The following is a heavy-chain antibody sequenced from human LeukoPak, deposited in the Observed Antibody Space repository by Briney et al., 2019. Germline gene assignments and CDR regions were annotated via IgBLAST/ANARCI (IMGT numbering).Heavy chain of an antibody. CDR3: ARNLFTSAGTFWAIDY. Sequence: NASETLSLTCTVSGGSISSYYWSWIRQPPGKGLEWIEYIYNSGSTNYNPSLKSRVTISVDTSKNQFSLKLSSMTAADTAVYYCARNLFTSAGTFWAIDYWGQGTLVTVSS. CDR1: GGSISSYY. J-gene: IGHJ4*02. D-gene: IGHD6-13*01. CDR2: IYNSGST. V-gene: IGHV4-59*01.